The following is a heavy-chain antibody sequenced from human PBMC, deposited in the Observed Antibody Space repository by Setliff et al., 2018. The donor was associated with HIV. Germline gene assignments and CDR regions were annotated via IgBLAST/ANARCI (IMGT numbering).Heavy chain of an antibody. D-gene: IGHD2-2*01. CDR1: GYKFTGHH. CDR2: ISAYIGNT. V-gene: IGHV1-18*01. CDR3: ARDRGVYCRSTNCYSPVDAFDI. Sequence: ASVKVSCKASGYKFTGHHIQWMRQAPGQGLEWMGWISAYIGNTNYAQKVQGRVTMTTDTSTSTAYMELRSLRSDDTAVYYCARDRGVYCRSTNCYSPVDAFDIWGQGTMVTVSS. J-gene: IGHJ3*02.